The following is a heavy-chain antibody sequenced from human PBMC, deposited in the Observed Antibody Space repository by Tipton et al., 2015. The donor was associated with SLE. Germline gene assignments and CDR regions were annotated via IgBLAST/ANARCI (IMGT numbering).Heavy chain of an antibody. CDR3: ARDRTSWGASGWYFEV. Sequence: GLVKPSETLSLTCAVSGDSLSSFYWSWIRQPAGRGLEWIGRVFSNGSATYNSSLKSRLTMSVETSKNQFSLKLNSVTAADTAVYYCARDRTSWGASGWYFEVWGRGTLVTV. V-gene: IGHV4-4*07. CDR1: GDSLSSFY. CDR2: VFSNGSA. D-gene: IGHD1-26*01. J-gene: IGHJ2*01.